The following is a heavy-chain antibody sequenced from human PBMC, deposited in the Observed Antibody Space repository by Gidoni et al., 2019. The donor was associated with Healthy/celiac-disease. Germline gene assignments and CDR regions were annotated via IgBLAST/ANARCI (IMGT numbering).Heavy chain of an antibody. CDR1: GYTFTGYY. D-gene: IGHD6-19*01. CDR2: INPNSGGT. V-gene: IGHV1-2*04. CDR3: ARLSLSKGYSSGWYVDYGMDV. J-gene: IGHJ6*02. Sequence: QVQLVQSGAEVQKPGASVKVSCKASGYTFTGYYIHWVRQAPGQGLEWMGWINPNSGGTNYAQKFQGWVNMTRDTSISTAYMELSRLRSDDTAVYYCARLSLSKGYSSGWYVDYGMDVWSQGTTVTVSS.